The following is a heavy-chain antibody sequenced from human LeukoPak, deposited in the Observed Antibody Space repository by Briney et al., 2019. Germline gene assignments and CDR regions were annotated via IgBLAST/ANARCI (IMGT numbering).Heavy chain of an antibody. V-gene: IGHV4-34*01. CDR3: ARETGSYDYVWGSYRFPYYFDY. J-gene: IGHJ4*02. D-gene: IGHD3-16*02. CDR1: GGSFSGYY. CDR2: INHSGST. Sequence: SETLSLTCAVYGGSFSGYYWSWSRQPPGKGLEWIGEINHSGSTNYNPSLKSRVTISVDTSKNQFSLKLSSVTAADTAVYYCARETGSYDYVWGSYRFPYYFDYWGQGTLVTVSS.